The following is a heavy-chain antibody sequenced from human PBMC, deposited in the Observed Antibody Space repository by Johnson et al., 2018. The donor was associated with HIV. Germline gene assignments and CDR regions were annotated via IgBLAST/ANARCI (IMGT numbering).Heavy chain of an antibody. Sequence: VQLVESGGGVVQPGGSLRLSCAASGFTFDDYGMSWVRQAPGKGLEWVSGIHWNGGSTGYADSVTGRFTISRDNAKKSLYLQMNSLRADDTALYYCARVLVAADYAFDIWGQGTMVTVSS. CDR2: IHWNGGST. CDR3: ARVLVAADYAFDI. V-gene: IGHV3-20*04. J-gene: IGHJ3*02. D-gene: IGHD1-26*01. CDR1: GFTFDDYG.